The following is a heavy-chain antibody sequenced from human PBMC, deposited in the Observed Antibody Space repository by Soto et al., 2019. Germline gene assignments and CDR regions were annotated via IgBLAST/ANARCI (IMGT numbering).Heavy chain of an antibody. Sequence: ASVKVSCKASGGTFSSYAISWVRQAPGQGLEWMGGIIPIFGTANYAQKFQGRVTITADESTSTAYMELSSLRSEDTAVYYCARVGYGDYVGWWAFDIWGQGTMVTVSS. V-gene: IGHV1-69*13. CDR3: ARVGYGDYVGWWAFDI. CDR2: IIPIFGTA. CDR1: GGTFSSYA. J-gene: IGHJ3*02. D-gene: IGHD4-17*01.